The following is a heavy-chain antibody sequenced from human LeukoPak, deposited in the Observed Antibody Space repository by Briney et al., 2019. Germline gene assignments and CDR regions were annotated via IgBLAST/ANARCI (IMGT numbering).Heavy chain of an antibody. V-gene: IGHV3-23*01. Sequence: GGSLRLSCAPSGFTFNSYPMTWVRRAPGKGLEWVSTILSGGDTYYADSVKGRFTISRDNSRDTLYLQMNSLRAEDTAVYYCARGGGAYTPFDCWGLGTLVTVSS. J-gene: IGHJ4*02. CDR2: ILSGGDT. CDR1: GFTFNSYP. CDR3: ARGGGAYTPFDC. D-gene: IGHD3-16*01.